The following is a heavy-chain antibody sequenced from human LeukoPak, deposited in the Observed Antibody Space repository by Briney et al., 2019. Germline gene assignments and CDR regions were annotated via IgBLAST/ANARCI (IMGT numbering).Heavy chain of an antibody. Sequence: GGSLRLSCAASGFTFSSYAMSWVRQAPGKGLEWVSAISGSGGSTYYADSVKGRFTISRGNSKNTLYLQMNSLRAEDTAVYYCAKDLLGVVENYWGQGTLVTVSS. CDR1: GFTFSSYA. CDR2: ISGSGGST. J-gene: IGHJ4*02. D-gene: IGHD3-3*01. CDR3: AKDLLGVVENY. V-gene: IGHV3-23*01.